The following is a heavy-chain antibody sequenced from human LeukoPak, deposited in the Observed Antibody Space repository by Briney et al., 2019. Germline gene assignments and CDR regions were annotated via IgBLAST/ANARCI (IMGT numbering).Heavy chain of an antibody. D-gene: IGHD4-17*01. CDR3: ARSRKDYGDYLLYYYYMDV. CDR1: GYTFTGYY. Sequence: ASVKVSCTASGYTFTGYYMHWVRQAPGQGLEWMGWINPNSGGTNYAQKFQGRVTMTRDTSISTAYMELSRLRSDDTAVYYCARSRKDYGDYLLYYYYMDVWGKGTTVTISS. J-gene: IGHJ6*03. CDR2: INPNSGGT. V-gene: IGHV1-2*02.